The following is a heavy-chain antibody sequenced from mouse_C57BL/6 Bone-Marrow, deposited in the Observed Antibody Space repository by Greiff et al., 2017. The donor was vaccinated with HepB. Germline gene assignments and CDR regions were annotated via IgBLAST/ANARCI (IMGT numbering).Heavy chain of an antibody. CDR2: INYDGSST. CDR3: AREGVLLRSEYYFDY. V-gene: IGHV5-16*01. J-gene: IGHJ2*01. D-gene: IGHD1-1*01. Sequence: EVQVVESEGGLVQPGRSMKLSCTASGFTFSDYYMAWVRQVPEKGLEWVANINYDGSSTYYLDSLKSRFIISRDNAKNILYLQMSSLKSEDTATYYCAREGVLLRSEYYFDYWGQGTTLTVSS. CDR1: GFTFSDYY.